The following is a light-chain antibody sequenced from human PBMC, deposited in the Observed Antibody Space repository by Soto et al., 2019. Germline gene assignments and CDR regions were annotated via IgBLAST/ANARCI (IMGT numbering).Light chain of an antibody. Sequence: QSVLTQPPSVSGAPGQRVTISCTGSSSNIGAGYNVHWYQQVPGTAPKLLIYGDSNRPSGVPDRFSGSKSGTSASLAITGLQAEDEADYYCQSYDSSLGGWLFGGGTKLTVL. J-gene: IGLJ3*02. CDR1: SSNIGAGYN. CDR2: GDS. CDR3: QSYDSSLGGWL. V-gene: IGLV1-40*01.